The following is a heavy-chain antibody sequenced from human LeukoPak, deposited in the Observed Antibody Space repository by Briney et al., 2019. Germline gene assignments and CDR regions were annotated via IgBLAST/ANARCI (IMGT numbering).Heavy chain of an antibody. CDR1: GFDFSSYG. CDR3: ARRAGAYSHPYDY. CDR2: IHYDSTTE. J-gene: IGHJ4*02. V-gene: IGHV3-30*02. Sequence: GGSLRLSCAASGFDFSSYGMHWVRQAPGKGLEWVAYIHYDSTTEDYADSVQGRFTISRDNSKNTLYLQMNSLRAEDTAVYYCARRAGAYSHPYDYWGQGTLVTVSS. D-gene: IGHD4/OR15-4a*01.